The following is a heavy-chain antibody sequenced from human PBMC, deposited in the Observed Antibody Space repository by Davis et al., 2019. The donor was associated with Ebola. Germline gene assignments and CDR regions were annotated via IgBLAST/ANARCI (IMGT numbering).Heavy chain of an antibody. CDR1: GYSFTSYT. CDR3: ARDFSGSYFLTGCWDY. J-gene: IGHJ4*02. Sequence: ASVKVSCKASGYSFTSYTLHWVRQAPGQRLEWMGWINAGNGHTKYSQKFQGRVTITRDTSASTAYMELSSLRSEDTAVYYCARDFSGSYFLTGCWDYWGQGTLVTVSS. V-gene: IGHV1-3*01. CDR2: INAGNGHT. D-gene: IGHD1-26*01.